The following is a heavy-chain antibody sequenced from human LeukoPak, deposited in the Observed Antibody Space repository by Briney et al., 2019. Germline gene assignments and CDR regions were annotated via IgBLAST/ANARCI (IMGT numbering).Heavy chain of an antibody. D-gene: IGHD1-26*01. CDR3: AKDVGGTNFHYMDV. J-gene: IGHJ6*03. CDR1: GYTFTSYY. CDR2: INPNSGGT. Sequence: ASVKVSCKASGYTFTSYYMHWVRQAPGQGLEWMGWINPNSGGTNYAQKFQGRVTMTRDTSISTAYMELSRLRSDDTAVYYCAKDVGGTNFHYMDVWGKGPTVIVSS. V-gene: IGHV1-2*02.